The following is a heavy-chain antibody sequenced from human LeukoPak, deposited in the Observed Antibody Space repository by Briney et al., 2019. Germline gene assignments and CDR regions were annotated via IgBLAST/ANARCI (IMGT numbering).Heavy chain of an antibody. V-gene: IGHV3-23*01. CDR1: GFTFSSYA. CDR2: ISGSGGST. CDR3: ARDSEQMDGMDV. Sequence: GGSLRLSCAASGFTFSSYAMSWVRQAPGKGLEWVSAISGSGGSTYYADSVKGRFTISRDNSKNTLYLQMNSLRAEDTAVYYCARDSEQMDGMDVWGQGTTVTVSS. J-gene: IGHJ6*02. D-gene: IGHD6-13*01.